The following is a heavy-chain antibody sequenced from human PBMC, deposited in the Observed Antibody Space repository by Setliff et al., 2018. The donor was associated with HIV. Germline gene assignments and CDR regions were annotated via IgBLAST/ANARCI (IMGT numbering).Heavy chain of an antibody. CDR2: INPSGGST. CDR3: AWGTQRPIDS. Sequence: ASVKVSCKASGYTFTSYYMHWVRQAPGQGLEWMGIINPSGGSTSYAQKFPGRVTITADRSIDIAYMKLTSLRSEDTAMYFCAWGTQRPIDSWGQGTLVTVSS. J-gene: IGHJ4*02. V-gene: IGHV1-46*03. CDR1: GYTFTSYY. D-gene: IGHD3-16*01.